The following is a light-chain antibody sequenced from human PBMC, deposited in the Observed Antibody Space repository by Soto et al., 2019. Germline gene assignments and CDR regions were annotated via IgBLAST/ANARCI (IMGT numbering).Light chain of an antibody. CDR2: AAS. CDR3: QQSYSSPVT. V-gene: IGKV1-39*01. J-gene: IGKJ4*01. Sequence: DIQMTQSPSSLSVSVGDRVTITCRASQSISSYLNWYEQKPGKAPKLLIYAASTLQSGVPSRFSGGGSVTDFTLTISSLQPEDFGTYYCQQSYSSPVTFGGGTKVEIK. CDR1: QSISSY.